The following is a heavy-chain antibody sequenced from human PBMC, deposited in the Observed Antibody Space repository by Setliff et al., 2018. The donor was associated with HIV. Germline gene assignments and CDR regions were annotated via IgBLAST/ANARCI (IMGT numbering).Heavy chain of an antibody. CDR3: ARLPFGSSDAFDI. Sequence: RGESLKISCKASGYSFTSHWIGWVRQMPGKGLEWMGIIYPPDSDTTYSPSFRGQVTISADKSINTAYLHWSRLKASDTAIYFCARLPFGSSDAFDIWGQGTVVTVSS. CDR2: IYPPDSDT. CDR1: GYSFTSHW. V-gene: IGHV5-51*01. D-gene: IGHD6-6*01. J-gene: IGHJ3*02.